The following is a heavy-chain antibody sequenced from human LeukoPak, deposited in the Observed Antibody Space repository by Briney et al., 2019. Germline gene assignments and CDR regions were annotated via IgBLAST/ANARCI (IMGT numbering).Heavy chain of an antibody. CDR3: ARDSGTTGEVKFDP. J-gene: IGHJ5*02. D-gene: IGHD3-10*01. V-gene: IGHV4-34*01. CDR1: GGSFSGYY. Sequence: SETLSLTRAVYGGSFSGYYWSWIRQPPGKGLEWIGEINHSGSTNYNPSLKSRVTISVDTSKNQFSLKLSSVTAADTAVYYCARDSGTTGEVKFDPWGQGTLVTVSS. CDR2: INHSGST.